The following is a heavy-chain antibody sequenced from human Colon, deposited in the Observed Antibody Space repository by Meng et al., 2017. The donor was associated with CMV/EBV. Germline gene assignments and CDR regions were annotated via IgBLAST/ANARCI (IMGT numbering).Heavy chain of an antibody. CDR2: ISTDGTNK. D-gene: IGHD2-15*01. J-gene: IGHJ4*02. CDR1: GFAFSSYS. Sequence: GESLKISCVASGFAFSSYSMHWVRQAPGKGLEWVALISTDGTNKYYPDSVKGQFTISRDNSKNTLYLQMNSLRTDDTAMYYCAREMGHKKRIFDYWGQGTLVTVSS. V-gene: IGHV3-30-3*01. CDR3: AREMGHKKRIFDY.